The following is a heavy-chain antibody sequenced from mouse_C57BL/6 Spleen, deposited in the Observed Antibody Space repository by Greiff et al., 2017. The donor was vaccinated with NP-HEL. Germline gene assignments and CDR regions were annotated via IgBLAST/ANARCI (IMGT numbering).Heavy chain of an antibody. D-gene: IGHD4-1*01. CDR1: GYSITSGYY. CDR3: ARDDWDEGWYFDV. J-gene: IGHJ1*03. CDR2: ISYDGSN. V-gene: IGHV3-6*01. Sequence: DVKLQESGPGLVKPSQSLSLTCSVTGYSITSGYYWNWIRQFPGNKLEWMGYISYDGSNKYNPSLKNRISITRDTSKNQFFLKLNSVTTEDTATYYCARDDWDEGWYFDVWGTGTTVTVSS.